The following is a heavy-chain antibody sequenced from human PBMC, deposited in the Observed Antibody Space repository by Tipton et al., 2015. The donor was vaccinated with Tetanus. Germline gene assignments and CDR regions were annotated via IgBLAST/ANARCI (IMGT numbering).Heavy chain of an antibody. J-gene: IGHJ4*02. CDR3: ARGSRFWFDY. Sequence: TLSLTCTVSGGSISSYYWSWVRQPPGKGLEWIGYIDYSGSTNYNPSLKSRVTISIDTSKKQFSLNLSSVTAADTAVYYCARGSRFWFDYWGQGALVTVSS. CDR2: IDYSGST. CDR1: GGSISSYY. V-gene: IGHV4-59*01.